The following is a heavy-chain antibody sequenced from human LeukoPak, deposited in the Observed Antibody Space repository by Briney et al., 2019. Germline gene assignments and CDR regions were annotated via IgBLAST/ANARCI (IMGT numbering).Heavy chain of an antibody. Sequence: GGSLRLSCVASGFTFSSYWMHWVRQDPRKGLVWVSRINGDGRNINYADSVRGRFTISRDNAENTLYLQMNTLRVEDTAVYYCTRDLMDYDVSTGLHHYYMDVWGQGTTVTVSS. CDR2: INGDGRNI. V-gene: IGHV3-74*01. CDR1: GFTFSSYW. D-gene: IGHD3-9*01. CDR3: TRDLMDYDVSTGLHHYYMDV. J-gene: IGHJ6*02.